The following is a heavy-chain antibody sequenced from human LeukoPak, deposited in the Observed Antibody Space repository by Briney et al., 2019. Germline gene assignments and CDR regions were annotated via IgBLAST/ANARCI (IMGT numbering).Heavy chain of an antibody. CDR3: ARALDISPPNDAFDI. V-gene: IGHV2-70*11. D-gene: IGHD3-9*01. CDR2: IDWDDDK. Sequence: SGPAQVKPTQTLTLTCTFSGFSLSTSGMCVSWIRQPPGKALEWLARIDWDDDKYYSTSLKTRLTISKDTSKNQVVLTMTNMDPVDTATYYCARALDISPPNDAFDIWGQGTMVTVSS. J-gene: IGHJ3*02. CDR1: GFSLSTSGMC.